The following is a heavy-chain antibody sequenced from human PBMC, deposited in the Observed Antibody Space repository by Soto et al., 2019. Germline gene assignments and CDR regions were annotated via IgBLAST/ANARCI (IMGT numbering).Heavy chain of an antibody. Sequence: PGGSLRLSCAASGFTFSSYGMHWVRQAPGKGLEWVAVISYDGSNKYYADSVKGRFTISRDTSKNTLYLQMNSLRAEDTAVYYCAKDLKYSSSSGWGYWGQGTLATVSS. D-gene: IGHD6-6*01. V-gene: IGHV3-30*18. J-gene: IGHJ4*02. CDR3: AKDLKYSSSSGWGY. CDR1: GFTFSSYG. CDR2: ISYDGSNK.